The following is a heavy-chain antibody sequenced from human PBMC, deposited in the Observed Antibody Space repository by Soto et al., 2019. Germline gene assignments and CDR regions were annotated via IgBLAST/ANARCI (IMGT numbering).Heavy chain of an antibody. CDR1: GFTFGDYA. CDR3: AKDSSGYYPDPLDN. D-gene: IGHD3-22*01. J-gene: IGHJ4*02. Sequence: VQLVESGGGLVQPGRSLRLSCAASGFTFGDYAMHWVRQAPGKGLEWVSGISWNSGSTAYADSVKGRFTISRDNAKNFLFLQMNSLRTEDTALYYCAKDSSGYYPDPLDNWGQGTLVTVSS. CDR2: ISWNSGST. V-gene: IGHV3-9*01.